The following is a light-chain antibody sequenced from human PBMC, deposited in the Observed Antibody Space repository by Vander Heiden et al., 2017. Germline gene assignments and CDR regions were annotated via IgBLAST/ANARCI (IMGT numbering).Light chain of an antibody. CDR2: GAS. Sequence: ETLRKQSPVSLAGSPGESATLSCRTSQRVNSKLAWYQQRPGQAPRLLIYGASTRAAGVPDRFSGSGSGTEFTLTISSLQPEDFAVYSCHQYNNWPPWTFGQGTKVEIK. CDR3: HQYNNWPPWT. J-gene: IGKJ1*01. V-gene: IGKV3-15*01. CDR1: QRVNSK.